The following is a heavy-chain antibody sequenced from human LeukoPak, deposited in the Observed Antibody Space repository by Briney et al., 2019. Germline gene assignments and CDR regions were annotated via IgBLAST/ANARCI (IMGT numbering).Heavy chain of an antibody. CDR3: ARVQFSSTWFIDY. D-gene: IGHD6-13*01. Sequence: PGGCLRLSCAASGFTFSRYWMQWVRQAPGKGLVWVSRITGDGSSITYADSVKGRFTISRDNAKNTLFLQMNSLRAEDTAVYYCARVQFSSTWFIDYWGQGALVTVSS. V-gene: IGHV3-74*01. J-gene: IGHJ4*02. CDR2: ITGDGSSI. CDR1: GFTFSRYW.